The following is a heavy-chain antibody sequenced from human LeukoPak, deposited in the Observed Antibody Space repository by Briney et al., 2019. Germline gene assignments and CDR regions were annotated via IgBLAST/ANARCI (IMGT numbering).Heavy chain of an antibody. V-gene: IGHV1-2*02. CDR2: INPNSGGT. J-gene: IGHJ4*02. CDR1: GYIFTGYY. CDR3: ARHPYSGSYHFDY. D-gene: IGHD1-26*01. Sequence: ASVNLSCKASGYIFTGYYMHWVRLAPGQGLEWMGWINPNSGGTNSAQKFQGRLTMTRDTSISTAYMELSRLTSDDAAVYYCARHPYSGSYHFDYWGERTLLTVSS.